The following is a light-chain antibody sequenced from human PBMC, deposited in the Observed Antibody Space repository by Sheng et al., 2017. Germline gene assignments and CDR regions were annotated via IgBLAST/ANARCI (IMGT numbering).Light chain of an antibody. CDR1: QTINTY. CDR2: ATS. CDR3: QQYGSSRTWSRDERWT. Sequence: DIQMTQSPSSLSASVGDRVTITCRASQTINTYVNWYQQKSGKAPKLLVYATSILQSGVPSRFSGSGSGSDFTLSINSLQSEDFAVYYCQQYGSSRTWSRDERWT. V-gene: IGKV1-39*01. J-gene: IGKJ1*01.